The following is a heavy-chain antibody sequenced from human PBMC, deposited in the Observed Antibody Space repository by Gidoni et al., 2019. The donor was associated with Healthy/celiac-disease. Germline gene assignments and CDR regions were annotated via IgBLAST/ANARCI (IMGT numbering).Heavy chain of an antibody. D-gene: IGHD4-17*01. CDR2: IYSGGST. J-gene: IGHJ6*02. V-gene: IGHV3-53*01. Sequence: EVQLVESGGGLIQPGGSLRLSCAASGFTVSSNYMSWVRQAPGKGLEWVSVIYSGGSTYYADSVKGRFTISRDNSKNTLYLQMNSLRAVDTAVYYCARGAPDDGGNPYYYYGMDVWGQGTTVTVSS. CDR3: ARGAPDDGGNPYYYYGMDV. CDR1: GFTVSSNY.